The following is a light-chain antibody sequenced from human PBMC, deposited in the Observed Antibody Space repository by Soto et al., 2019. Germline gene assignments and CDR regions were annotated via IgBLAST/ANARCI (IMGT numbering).Light chain of an antibody. CDR3: QQYVSSALT. V-gene: IGKV3-20*01. Sequence: EIVLTQSPGTLSLSPGETAALSCRASQSISNKYLAWYQQKPGQAPRFLIYGASSRASGIPDRFSGSGSGTDFTLTISRLEPEDFAVYYCQQYVSSALTFGGGTNVEIK. CDR2: GAS. J-gene: IGKJ4*01. CDR1: QSISNKY.